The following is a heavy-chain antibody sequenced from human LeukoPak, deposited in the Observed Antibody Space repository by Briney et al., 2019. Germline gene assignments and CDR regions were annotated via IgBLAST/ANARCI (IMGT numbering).Heavy chain of an antibody. Sequence: GGSLRLSCAASGFTFSSYWMSWVRQAPGKGLEWVSSISSSSSYIYYADSVKGRFTISRDNAKNSLYLQMNSLRAEDTAVYYCARDLRGYSYGYYYYYMDVWGKGTTVTVSS. V-gene: IGHV3-21*01. J-gene: IGHJ6*03. CDR1: GFTFSSYW. CDR3: ARDLRGYSYGYYYYYMDV. D-gene: IGHD5-18*01. CDR2: ISSSSSYI.